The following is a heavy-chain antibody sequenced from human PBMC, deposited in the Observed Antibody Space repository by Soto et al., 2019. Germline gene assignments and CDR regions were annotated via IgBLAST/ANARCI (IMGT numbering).Heavy chain of an antibody. CDR2: IIXIFGTE. CDR3: ASGSYFDY. V-gene: IGHV1-69*01. CDR1: GDTFSSYA. D-gene: IGHD1-26*01. J-gene: IGHJ4*02. Sequence: SVKVSCKASGDTFSSYAISWVRQAPGQGIEWXGGIIXIFGTENYAQXXQGRVKIXXDEYKSTAYMELSRLRSEDTAVYYCASGSYFDYWGQGTLVTVSS.